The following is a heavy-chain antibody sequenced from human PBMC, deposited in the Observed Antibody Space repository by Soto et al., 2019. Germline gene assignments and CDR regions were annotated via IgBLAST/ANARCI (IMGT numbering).Heavy chain of an antibody. CDR3: AREPATAKPEGVDF. D-gene: IGHD1-1*01. CDR2: TTSDNGNT. V-gene: IGHV1-18*01. CDR1: GYTLTSYG. Sequence: ASVKVSCKSSGYTLTSYGISWVRQAPGQGLEWMGWTTSDNGNTKYAEKIQGRVTMTTDTSTSTAYMELRSLRSDDTAVYYCAREPATAKPEGVDFWGQGTLVTVSS. J-gene: IGHJ4*02.